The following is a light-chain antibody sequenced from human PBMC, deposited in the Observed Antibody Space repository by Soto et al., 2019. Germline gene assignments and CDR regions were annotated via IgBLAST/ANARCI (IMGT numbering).Light chain of an antibody. CDR2: ATS. J-gene: IGKJ3*01. Sequence: EIVLTQSPVTLSLSPGESATLSCRASLTVSSTYLTWYKQRPGQAPRLLIYATSTRSTDVPDRFSGSGSGKDFTLTISGLEPKVFGMYYCQLYGTSPLFGPGTKVDVK. CDR3: QLYGTSPL. V-gene: IGKV3-20*01. CDR1: LTVSSTY.